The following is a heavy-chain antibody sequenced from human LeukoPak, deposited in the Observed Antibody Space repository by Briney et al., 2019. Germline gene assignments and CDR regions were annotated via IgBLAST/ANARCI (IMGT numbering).Heavy chain of an antibody. CDR2: IHHSGKA. Sequence: PSETLSLTCAVSGYSISSGYYWGWIRQPPGKGLEWIGSIHHSGKAYYNPSLRSRVTISLDTSKNQLSVNLISVTAADTAVYYCAREWYCSSTSCHYYFEYWGQGTLVTVSS. J-gene: IGHJ4*02. D-gene: IGHD2-2*01. V-gene: IGHV4-38-2*02. CDR1: GYSISSGYY. CDR3: AREWYCSSTSCHYYFEY.